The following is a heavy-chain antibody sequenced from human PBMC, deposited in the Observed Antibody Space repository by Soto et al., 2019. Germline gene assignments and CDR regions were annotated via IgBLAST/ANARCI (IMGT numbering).Heavy chain of an antibody. Sequence: QVQLVESGGGVVQPGGSLRLSCAASGFTFSSYGMHWVRQAPGEGLEWVALIWFDGTNYRQADSVRGRFSISRDNSKNTLYLQMDSLRAGDTGVYYCARDFTMGATYSDPSFYSMDVWGQGTTVTVSS. V-gene: IGHV3-33*01. CDR1: GFTFSSYG. D-gene: IGHD1-26*01. CDR3: ARDFTMGATYSDPSFYSMDV. CDR2: IWFDGTNY. J-gene: IGHJ6*02.